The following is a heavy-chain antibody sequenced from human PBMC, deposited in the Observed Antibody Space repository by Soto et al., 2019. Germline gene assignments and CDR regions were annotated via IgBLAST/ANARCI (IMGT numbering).Heavy chain of an antibody. J-gene: IGHJ4*02. Sequence: SETLSLTCSVSGGSISSADHLWSWIRQPPGKGLEWIGYIHYGGSTYHNASLKSRISMSVDTSKNHFSLQLSSMTAADTALYYCATYSYLLDTSGYHDVWGQGLQVTVSS. V-gene: IGHV4-30-4*01. D-gene: IGHD3-22*01. CDR1: GGSISSADHL. CDR3: ATYSYLLDTSGYHDV. CDR2: IHYGGST.